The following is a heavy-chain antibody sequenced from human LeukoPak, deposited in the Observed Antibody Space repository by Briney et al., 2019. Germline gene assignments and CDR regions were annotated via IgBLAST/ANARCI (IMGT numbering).Heavy chain of an antibody. CDR1: GGSFSGYY. D-gene: IGHD1-7*01. J-gene: IGHJ6*03. Sequence: SETLSLTCAVYGGSFSGYYWSWIRQPPGKGLEWIGEINHSGSTNYNPSLKSRVTISVDTSKNQFSLKLSSVTAADTAVYYCARTGGFRYNWNSRYMDVWGKGTTVTVSS. V-gene: IGHV4-34*01. CDR3: ARTGGFRYNWNSRYMDV. CDR2: INHSGST.